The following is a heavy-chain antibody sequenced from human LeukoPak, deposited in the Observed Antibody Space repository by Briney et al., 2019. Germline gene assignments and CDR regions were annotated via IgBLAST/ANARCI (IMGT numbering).Heavy chain of an antibody. CDR3: ARFGSSTWYKGAFDI. CDR1: VGSFSGYY. V-gene: IGHV4-34*12. CDR2: IVHSGNT. J-gene: IGHJ3*02. D-gene: IGHD6-13*01. Sequence: KPSETLSLTCAVYVGSFSGYYWSWIRQPPGKGLEWIGEIVHSGNTKYNPSLKSRVTISVDTSKNQFSLNLTSVNAACTDVYYCARFGSSTWYKGAFDIWGQGTMVTVAS.